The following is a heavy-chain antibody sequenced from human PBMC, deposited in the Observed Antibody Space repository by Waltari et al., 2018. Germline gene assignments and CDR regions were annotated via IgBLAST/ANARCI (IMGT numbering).Heavy chain of an antibody. J-gene: IGHJ4*02. CDR1: GYTFTDYY. CDR2: VDPEDGET. V-gene: IGHV1-69-2*01. Sequence: EVQLVQSGAEVKKPGATVKISCKASGYTFTDYYMHWVQQAPGKGLEWMGRVDPEDGETIYAEKFQGRVTITAETSTDTAYMELSSLRSEDTAVYYCARQRDYYDSSGYYRYWGQGTLVTVSS. D-gene: IGHD3-22*01. CDR3: ARQRDYYDSSGYYRY.